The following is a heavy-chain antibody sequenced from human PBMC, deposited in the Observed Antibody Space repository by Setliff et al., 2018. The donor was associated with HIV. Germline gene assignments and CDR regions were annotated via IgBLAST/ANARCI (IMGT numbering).Heavy chain of an antibody. D-gene: IGHD6-19*01. Sequence: SETLSLTCTVSGGSISNITYFWGWIRQPPGKGLEWSGSIFYSGNTYYNPSLKSRVTLSVDTSKTQFSLKLRSVQAADTAVYYCARHITGWYDYMDVWGKGATVTVSS. CDR1: GGSISNITYF. J-gene: IGHJ6*03. CDR3: ARHITGWYDYMDV. CDR2: IFYSGNT. V-gene: IGHV4-39*01.